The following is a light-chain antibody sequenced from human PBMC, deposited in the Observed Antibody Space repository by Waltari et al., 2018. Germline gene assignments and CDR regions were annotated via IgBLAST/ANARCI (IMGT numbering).Light chain of an antibody. Sequence: SYVLTQPPSVSVAPGKTARITCGGNSIGSESVHWYQQKPGQAPALIIYYDGGRPSGIPERFSGSNSGNTATLTITRVEAGDEADYYCQVWHRSADLWVFGGGTKLTV. CDR2: YDG. CDR3: QVWHRSADLWV. V-gene: IGLV3-21*04. J-gene: IGLJ3*02. CDR1: SIGSES.